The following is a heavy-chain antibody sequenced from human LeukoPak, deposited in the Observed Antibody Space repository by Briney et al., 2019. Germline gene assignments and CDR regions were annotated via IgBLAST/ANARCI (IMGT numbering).Heavy chain of an antibody. CDR1: GFTFSSYW. V-gene: IGHV3-74*01. CDR2: INGDGSNI. D-gene: IGHD2-8*01. Sequence: GGSLRLSCVASGFTFSSYWMHWVRQDPRKGLVWVSRINGDGSNINYADSVRGRFTISRDNAKNTLYLQMNSLRAEDTAVYYCARGAHVLMVYAPFDYWGQGTLVTVSS. J-gene: IGHJ4*02. CDR3: ARGAHVLMVYAPFDY.